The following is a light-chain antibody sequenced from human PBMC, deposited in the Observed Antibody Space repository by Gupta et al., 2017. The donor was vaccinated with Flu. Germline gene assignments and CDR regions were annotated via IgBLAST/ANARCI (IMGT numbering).Light chain of an antibody. V-gene: IGLV1-51*01. CDR2: DDN. Sequence: QSILTQPPSLSAAPGQTVVISCSGTTSNVGSNYVAWYRQLPGTAPKLLIYDDNKRPAGISERFSGSRSGTSATLGIVGLQTGDEATYYCGTWDRSLNAAVFGGGTEVTVL. CDR1: TSNVGSNY. CDR3: GTWDRSLNAAV. J-gene: IGLJ3*02.